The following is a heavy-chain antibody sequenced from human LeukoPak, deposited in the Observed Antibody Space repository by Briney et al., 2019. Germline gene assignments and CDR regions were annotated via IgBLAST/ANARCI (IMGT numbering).Heavy chain of an antibody. J-gene: IGHJ4*02. D-gene: IGHD5-12*01. V-gene: IGHV3-23*01. CDR3: AKGTYSGYDVDY. CDR1: GLTFSSYA. Sequence: GGSLRLSCAASGLTFSSYAMSWVRQAPGKGLEWVSAISGSGGSTYYADSVKGRFTISRDNSKNPLYLQMNSLRAEDTAVYYCAKGTYSGYDVDYWGQGTLVTVSS. CDR2: ISGSGGST.